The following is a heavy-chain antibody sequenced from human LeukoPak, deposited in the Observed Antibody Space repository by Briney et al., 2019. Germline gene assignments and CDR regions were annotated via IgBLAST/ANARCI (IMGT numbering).Heavy chain of an antibody. CDR2: IYYSGST. CDR1: GGSISGSSYY. CDR3: ARQAPWDDFWSGYYTQGVFDY. D-gene: IGHD3-3*01. J-gene: IGHJ4*02. Sequence: SETLSLTCTVSGGSISGSSYYWGWIRQPPGKGLEWIGCIYYSGSTYYNPSLKSRVTISVDTSKNQFSLKLSSVTAADTAVYYCARQAPWDDFWSGYYTQGVFDYWGQGTLVTVSS. V-gene: IGHV4-39*01.